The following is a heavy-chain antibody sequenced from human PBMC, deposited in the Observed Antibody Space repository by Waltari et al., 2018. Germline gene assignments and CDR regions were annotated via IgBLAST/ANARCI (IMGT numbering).Heavy chain of an antibody. V-gene: IGHV4-38-2*01. CDR3: ARYPSCADYGDNNDAFDI. CDR2: IYHSGST. D-gene: IGHD4-17*01. J-gene: IGHJ3*02. Sequence: QVQLQESGPGLVKPSETLSLTCPVSGYSISSGYYWGWIRQPPGRGLEWIGSIYHSGSTYYNPSLKSRVTISVDTSKNQFSLKLSSVTAADTAVYYCARYPSCADYGDNNDAFDIWGQGTMVTVSS. CDR1: GYSISSGYY.